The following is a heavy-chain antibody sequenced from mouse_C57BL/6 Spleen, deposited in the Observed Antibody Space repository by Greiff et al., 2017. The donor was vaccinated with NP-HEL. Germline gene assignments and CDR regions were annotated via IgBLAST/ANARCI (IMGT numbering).Heavy chain of an antibody. D-gene: IGHD1-1*01. Sequence: DVKLVESGGDLVKPGGSLKLSCAASGFTFSSYGMSWVRQTPDKRLEWVATISSGGSYTYYPDSVKGRFTISRDNAKNTLYLQMSSLKSEDTAMYYCARQGIYYYGSSYVYFDGWGTGTTVTVSS. CDR3: ARQGIYYYGSSYVYFDG. V-gene: IGHV5-6*02. J-gene: IGHJ1*03. CDR2: ISSGGSYT. CDR1: GFTFSSYG.